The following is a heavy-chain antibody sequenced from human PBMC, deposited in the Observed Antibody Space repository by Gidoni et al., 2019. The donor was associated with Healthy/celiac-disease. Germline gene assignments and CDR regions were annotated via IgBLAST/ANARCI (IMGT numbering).Heavy chain of an antibody. D-gene: IGHD3-3*02. J-gene: IGHJ3*02. CDR2: IKQDGSEK. V-gene: IGHV3-7*03. CDR3: ARDPSGSIEPNDAFDI. Sequence: EVQLVESGGGLVQPGGSLRLSCAASGFTCSSYWMSWVRQAPGKGLELVANIKQDGSEKYYVDSVKGRFTISRDNAKNSLYLQMNSLRAEDTAVYYCARDPSGSIEPNDAFDIWGQGTMVTVSS. CDR1: GFTCSSYW.